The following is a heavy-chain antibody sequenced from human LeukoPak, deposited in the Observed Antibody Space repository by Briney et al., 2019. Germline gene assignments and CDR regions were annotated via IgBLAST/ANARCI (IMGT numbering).Heavy chain of an antibody. V-gene: IGHV4-59*08. D-gene: IGHD3-10*01. Sequence: KPSETLSLTCTVSGGSISSNYWSWIRQPPGKGLEWIGYIFHTGSTNYNPSLKSRVTISVGTSKNQFSLKLNSVTAADTAVYYCARHIRGAYYYFDYWGQGTLVTVSS. J-gene: IGHJ4*02. CDR2: IFHTGST. CDR1: GGSISSNY. CDR3: ARHIRGAYYYFDY.